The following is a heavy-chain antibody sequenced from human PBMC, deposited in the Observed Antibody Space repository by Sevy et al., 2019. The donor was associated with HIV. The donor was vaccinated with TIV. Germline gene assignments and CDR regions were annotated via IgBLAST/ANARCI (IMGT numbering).Heavy chain of an antibody. CDR1: VFTFSSYA. Sequence: GGSLRLSCAASVFTFSSYAMSWVRQAPGKGLEWVSAISGSGGSTYYADSVKGRFTISRDNSKNTLYLQMNSLRAEDTAVYYCAINDYGDYSPFDYWGQGTLVTVSS. CDR2: ISGSGGST. V-gene: IGHV3-23*01. D-gene: IGHD4-17*01. J-gene: IGHJ4*02. CDR3: AINDYGDYSPFDY.